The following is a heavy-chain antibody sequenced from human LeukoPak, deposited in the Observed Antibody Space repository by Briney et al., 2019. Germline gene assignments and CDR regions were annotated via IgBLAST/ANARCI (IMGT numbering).Heavy chain of an antibody. D-gene: IGHD4-17*01. CDR1: GYTLTELS. Sequence: ASVKVSCKVSGYTLTELSMHWVRQAPGQGLEWMGWISAYNGNTNYAQRLQGRVTMTTDTSTSTAYMELRSLRSDDTAVYYCARDRDYGDYNTQDLFVYWGQGTLVTVSS. V-gene: IGHV1-18*01. CDR3: ARDRDYGDYNTQDLFVY. CDR2: ISAYNGNT. J-gene: IGHJ4*02.